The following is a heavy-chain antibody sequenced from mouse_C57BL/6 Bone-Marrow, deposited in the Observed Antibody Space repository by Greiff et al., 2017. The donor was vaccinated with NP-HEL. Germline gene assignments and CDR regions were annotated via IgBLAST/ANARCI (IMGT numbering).Heavy chain of an antibody. J-gene: IGHJ1*03. CDR1: GYTFTDYE. D-gene: IGHD1-1*01. V-gene: IGHV1-15*01. CDR2: IDPETGGT. CDR3: TRGVLDYGSSDIYGYFDV. Sequence: QVQLQQSGAELVRPGASVTLSCKASGYTFTDYEMHWVKQTPVHGLEWIGAIDPETGGTAYNQKFKGKAILTADKSSSTAYMELRSLTSEDSAVYYCTRGVLDYGSSDIYGYFDVWGTGTTVTVSS.